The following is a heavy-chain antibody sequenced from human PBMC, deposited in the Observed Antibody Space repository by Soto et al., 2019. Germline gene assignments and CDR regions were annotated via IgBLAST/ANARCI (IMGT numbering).Heavy chain of an antibody. CDR3: ARDKGGWFDP. CDR2: IYYSGST. J-gene: IGHJ5*02. Sequence: PSETLSLTCTVSGGSISSGGYYWSWIRQHPGKGLEWIGYIYYSGSTYYNPPLKSRVTISVDTSKNQFSLKLSSVTAADTAVYYCARDKGGWFDPWGQGTLVTVAS. V-gene: IGHV4-31*03. CDR1: GGSISSGGYY.